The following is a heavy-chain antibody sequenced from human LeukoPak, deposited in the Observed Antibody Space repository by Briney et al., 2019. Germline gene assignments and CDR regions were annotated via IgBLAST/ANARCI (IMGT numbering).Heavy chain of an antibody. V-gene: IGHV3-48*03. CDR2: ISSSGSTI. J-gene: IGHJ6*03. D-gene: IGHD4-17*01. CDR1: GFTFSSYE. CDR3: ARDYGDQRGFYMDV. Sequence: GGSLRLSCAASGFTFSSYEMNWVRQAPGKGLEWVSYISSSGSTIYYADSVKGRFTISRDNAKNSLYLQMNSLRAEDTAVYYCARDYGDQRGFYMDVWGKGTTVTVSS.